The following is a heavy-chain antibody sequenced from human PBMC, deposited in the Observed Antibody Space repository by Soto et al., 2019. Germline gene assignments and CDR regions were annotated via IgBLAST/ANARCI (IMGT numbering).Heavy chain of an antibody. CDR2: IYYFGSTNY. Sequence: SETLSLTCTVSGGSISSYYWSWIRQPPGKGLEWIGYIYYFGSTNYNYNPSLKSRVTISVDTSKNQFSLKLSSVTAADTAVYYCARHSPDSDWLSQFDYWGQGTLVTAPQ. CDR3: ARHSPDSDWLSQFDY. D-gene: IGHD3-9*01. CDR1: GGSISSYY. V-gene: IGHV4-59*08. J-gene: IGHJ4*02.